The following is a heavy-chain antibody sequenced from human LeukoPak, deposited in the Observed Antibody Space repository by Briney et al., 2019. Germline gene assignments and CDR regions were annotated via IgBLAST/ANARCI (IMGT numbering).Heavy chain of an antibody. CDR1: GYTFTGYY. V-gene: IGHV1-2*02. CDR2: INPNSGGT. D-gene: IGHD6-13*01. J-gene: IGHJ4*02. CDR3: ASLPDSSSWSFHYFDY. Sequence: ASVKVSCKASGYTFTGYYMHWVRQAPGQGLEWMGWINPNSGGTNYAQKFQGRVTTTRDTSISTAYMELSRLRSDDTAVYYCASLPDSSSWSFHYFDYWGQGTLVTVSS.